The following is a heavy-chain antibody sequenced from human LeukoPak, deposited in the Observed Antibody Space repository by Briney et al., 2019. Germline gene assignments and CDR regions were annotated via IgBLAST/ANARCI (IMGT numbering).Heavy chain of an antibody. J-gene: IGHJ3*02. CDR3: ASRLGRGAFDI. D-gene: IGHD5-12*01. CDR1: GFTFSSYW. CDR2: INSDGSST. Sequence: PGGSLRLSCAASGFTFSSYWMHWVRQAPGKGLVWVSRINSDGSSTSYADPVKGRFTISRDNAKNTLYLQMNSLRAEDTAVYYCASRLGRGAFDIWGQGTMVTVSS. V-gene: IGHV3-74*01.